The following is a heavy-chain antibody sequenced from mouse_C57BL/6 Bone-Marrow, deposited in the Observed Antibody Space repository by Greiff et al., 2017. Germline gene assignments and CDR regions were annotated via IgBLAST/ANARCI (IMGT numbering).Heavy chain of an antibody. V-gene: IGHV5-4*01. CDR1: GFTFSSYA. Sequence: DVKLVESGGGLVKPGGSLKLSCAASGFTFSSYAMSWVRQTPEKRLEWVATISDGGSYTYYPDNVKGRFTISRDNAKNNLYLQMSHLKSEDTAMYYCAREGAFFAYWGQGTLVTVSA. CDR2: ISDGGSYT. J-gene: IGHJ3*01. CDR3: AREGAFFAY.